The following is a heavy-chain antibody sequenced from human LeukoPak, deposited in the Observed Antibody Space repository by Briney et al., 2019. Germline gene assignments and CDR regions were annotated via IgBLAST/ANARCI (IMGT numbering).Heavy chain of an antibody. CDR3: ARVAAAGPVDY. Sequence: SSETLSLTCAVYGGSFSGYYWSWIRQPPGKGLEWIGEINHSGSTNYNPSLKSRVTISVDTSKNQFSLKLSSVTAADTAVYYCARVAAAGPVDYWGQGTLVTVSS. CDR1: GGSFSGYY. J-gene: IGHJ4*02. CDR2: INHSGST. V-gene: IGHV4-34*01. D-gene: IGHD6-13*01.